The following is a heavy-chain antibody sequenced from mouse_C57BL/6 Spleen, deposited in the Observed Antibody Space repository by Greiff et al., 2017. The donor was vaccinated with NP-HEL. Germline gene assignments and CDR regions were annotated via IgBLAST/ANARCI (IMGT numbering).Heavy chain of an antibody. CDR3: TRETGTGGLYYFDY. Sequence: QVQLQQSGAELVRPGASVTLSCKASGYTFTDYEMHWVKQTPVHGLEWIGAIDPETGGTAYNQKFKGKAILTADKSSSTAYMELRSLTSEDSAVYYCTRETGTGGLYYFDYWGQGTTLTVSS. V-gene: IGHV1-15*01. D-gene: IGHD4-1*01. CDR1: GYTFTDYE. J-gene: IGHJ2*01. CDR2: IDPETGGT.